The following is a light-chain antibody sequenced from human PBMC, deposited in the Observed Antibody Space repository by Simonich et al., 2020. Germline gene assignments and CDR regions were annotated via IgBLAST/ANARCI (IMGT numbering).Light chain of an antibody. CDR1: SSNIGSNT. CDR3: AAWDDSLNGPV. Sequence: QSVLTQPPSASGTPGQRVTISCSGSSSNIGSNTVNWYQQLPGTAPKLLIYRNNQRPSGVPVRVSGSKSGTSTSLAISGLQSEDEADYYCAAWDDSLNGPVFGGGTKLTVL. J-gene: IGLJ3*02. V-gene: IGLV1-44*01. CDR2: RNN.